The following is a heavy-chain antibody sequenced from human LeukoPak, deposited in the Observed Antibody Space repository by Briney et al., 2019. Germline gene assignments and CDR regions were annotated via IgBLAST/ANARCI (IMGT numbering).Heavy chain of an antibody. CDR2: INHSGST. CDR3: ARSQQQLEPIDY. Sequence: SETLSLTCAVYGGSFSGYYWSWIRQPPGKGLEWIGEINHSGSTNYNPSLKSRVTISVDRSKNQFSLKLSSVTAADTAVYYCARSQQQLEPIDYWGQGTLVTVSS. CDR1: GGSFSGYY. D-gene: IGHD6-13*01. V-gene: IGHV4-34*01. J-gene: IGHJ4*02.